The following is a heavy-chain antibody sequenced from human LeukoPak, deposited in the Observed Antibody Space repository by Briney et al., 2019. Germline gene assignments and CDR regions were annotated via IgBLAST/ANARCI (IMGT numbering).Heavy chain of an antibody. J-gene: IGHJ4*02. CDR1: GDSVSSNSAA. D-gene: IGHD5-18*01. V-gene: IGHV6-1*01. CDR2: TYYRSEWHN. CDR3: ARDLAGFGGYSYGMVDY. Sequence: SQTLSLTCAISGDSVSSNSAAWNWIRQSPSRGLVWLGRTYYRSEWHNDYAVSVKSRIIISPDTSKNQFSLQLKSVTPEDTAVYYCARDLAGFGGYSYGMVDYWGQGTLVTVSS.